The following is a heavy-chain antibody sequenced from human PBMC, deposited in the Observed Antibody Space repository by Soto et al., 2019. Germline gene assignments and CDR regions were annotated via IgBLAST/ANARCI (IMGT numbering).Heavy chain of an antibody. CDR2: IIPIFGTA. Sequence: SVKVSCKASGGTFSSYAISWVRQAPGQGLEWMGGIIPIFGTANYAQKFQGRVTITADESTSTAYMELSSLRSEDTAVYYCAGLRMDTAMAPFDYWGQGTLVTVSS. CDR3: AGLRMDTAMAPFDY. V-gene: IGHV1-69*13. J-gene: IGHJ4*02. CDR1: GGTFSSYA. D-gene: IGHD5-18*01.